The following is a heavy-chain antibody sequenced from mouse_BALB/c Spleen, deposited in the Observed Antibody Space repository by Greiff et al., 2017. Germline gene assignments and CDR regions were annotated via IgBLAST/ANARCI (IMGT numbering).Heavy chain of an antibody. CDR2: ISSGSSTI. Sequence: EVQVVESGGGLVQPGGSRKLSCAASGFTFSSFGMHWVRQAPEKGLEWVAYISSGSSTIYYADTVKGRFTISRDNPKNTLFLQMTSLRSEDTAMYYCARGRYGNNYFDYWGQGTTLTVSS. CDR3: ARGRYGNNYFDY. D-gene: IGHD2-10*02. CDR1: GFTFSSFG. V-gene: IGHV5-17*02. J-gene: IGHJ2*01.